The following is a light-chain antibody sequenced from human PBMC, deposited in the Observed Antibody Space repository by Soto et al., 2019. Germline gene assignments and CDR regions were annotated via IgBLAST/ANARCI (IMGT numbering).Light chain of an antibody. CDR2: GAS. CDR1: QSVRSN. J-gene: IGKJ3*01. V-gene: IGKV3D-15*01. CDR3: QRYNNWPFT. Sequence: EIVMTQSPATLSVSPGERATLSCRASQSVRSNLAWYQQKPGQAPRLLIYGASTRATGIPARFSGSGSGTEFTLTISSLQSEDFAVYYCQRYNNWPFTFGPGTKVDIK.